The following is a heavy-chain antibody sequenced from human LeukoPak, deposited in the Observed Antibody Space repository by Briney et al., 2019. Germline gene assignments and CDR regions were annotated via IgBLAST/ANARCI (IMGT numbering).Heavy chain of an antibody. CDR1: GFTFDDYA. V-gene: IGHV3-43*02. CDR3: AKDTVYSLRYCSSTSCPLIDY. CDR2: ISGDGGST. Sequence: GGSLRLSCAASGFTFDDYAMHWVRQAPGKGLEWVSLISGDGGSTYYADSVKGRFTNSRDNSKNSLYLQMNSLRTEDTALYYCAKDTVYSLRYCSSTSCPLIDYWGQGTLVTVSS. D-gene: IGHD2-2*01. J-gene: IGHJ4*02.